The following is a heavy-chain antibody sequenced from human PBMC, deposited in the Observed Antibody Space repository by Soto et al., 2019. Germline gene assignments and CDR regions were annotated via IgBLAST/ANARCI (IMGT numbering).Heavy chain of an antibody. D-gene: IGHD5-18*01. CDR1: GGTFSSYA. V-gene: IGHV1-69*01. J-gene: IGHJ6*02. CDR3: ARHDLGIQLWLYGMDV. CDR2: IIPIFGTA. Sequence: QVQLVQSGAEVKKPGSSVKVSCKAPGGTFSSYAISWVRQAPGQGLEWMGGIIPIFGTANYAQKFQGRVTITADESTSTAYMELSSLRSEDTAVYYCARHDLGIQLWLYGMDVWGQGTTVTVSS.